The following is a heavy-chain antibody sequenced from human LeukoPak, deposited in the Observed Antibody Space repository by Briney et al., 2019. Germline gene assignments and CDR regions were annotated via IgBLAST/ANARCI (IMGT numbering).Heavy chain of an antibody. CDR3: ARDGPDAGIDCYYYYMDV. Sequence: PGRSLRLSCAASGFTFSSYGMHWVRQAPGKGLEWVAVIWYDGSNKYYADSVKGRFTISRDNSKNTLYLQMNSLRAEDTAVYYCARDGPDAGIDCYYYYMDVWGKGTTVTVSS. CDR2: IWYDGSNK. J-gene: IGHJ6*03. CDR1: GFTFSSYG. V-gene: IGHV3-33*01. D-gene: IGHD3-3*02.